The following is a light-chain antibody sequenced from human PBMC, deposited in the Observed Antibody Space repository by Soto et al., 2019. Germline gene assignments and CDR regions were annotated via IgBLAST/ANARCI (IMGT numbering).Light chain of an antibody. CDR2: AAS. V-gene: IGKV1-6*01. Sequence: IQMTQSPSSLSASVGDRVTITCRASQSISNYLGWYQQKPGKAPKLLIYAASSLQSGVPSRFSGSGSGTDFTLTISSLQPEDFATYYCLQDYNYPWTFGQGTKVDIK. CDR3: LQDYNYPWT. CDR1: QSISNY. J-gene: IGKJ1*01.